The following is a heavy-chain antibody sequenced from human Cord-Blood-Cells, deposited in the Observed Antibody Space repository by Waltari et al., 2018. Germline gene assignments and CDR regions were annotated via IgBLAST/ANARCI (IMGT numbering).Heavy chain of an antibody. D-gene: IGHD6-13*01. Sequence: QVQLAQSGAEVKKPGSSVKVSCKASGGTFSSYAISWVRQAPGQGLEWMGGIIPSFGTANYAQKFQGTVTITADKSTSTAYMELSSLRSEDTAVYYCARGSGYSSSWYPYWYFDLWGRGTLVTVSS. V-gene: IGHV1-69*06. J-gene: IGHJ2*01. CDR2: IIPSFGTA. CDR3: ARGSGYSSSWYPYWYFDL. CDR1: GGTFSSYA.